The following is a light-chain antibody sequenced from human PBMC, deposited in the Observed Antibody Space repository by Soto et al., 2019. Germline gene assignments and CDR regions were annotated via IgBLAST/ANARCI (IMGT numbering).Light chain of an antibody. CDR1: QSVSSY. J-gene: IGKJ1*01. Sequence: EIVLTQSPATLSLSPGERATLSCRASQSVSSYLAWYQQKPGQAPRLLIYDASNRATGIPARFSGSGSGTDFTLTISSREPEDFAVYYCQQRSNWPPTFGPGTKVEIK. CDR3: QQRSNWPPT. CDR2: DAS. V-gene: IGKV3-11*01.